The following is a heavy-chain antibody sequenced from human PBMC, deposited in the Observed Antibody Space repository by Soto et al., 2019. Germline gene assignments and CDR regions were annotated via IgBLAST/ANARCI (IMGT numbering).Heavy chain of an antibody. CDR3: AKADGGCSSTSCLVDY. D-gene: IGHD2-2*01. V-gene: IGHV3-30*18. Sequence: LRLSCAASGFTFSSYGMHWVRQAPGKGLEWVAVISYDGSNKYYADSVKGRFTISRDNSKNTLYLQMNSLRAEDTAVYYCAKADGGCSSTSCLVDYWGQGTLVTVSS. J-gene: IGHJ4*02. CDR1: GFTFSSYG. CDR2: ISYDGSNK.